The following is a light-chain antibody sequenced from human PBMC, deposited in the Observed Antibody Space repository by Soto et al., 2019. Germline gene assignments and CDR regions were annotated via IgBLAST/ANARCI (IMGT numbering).Light chain of an antibody. CDR2: EVT. CDR3: SSFRTSSTLVV. Sequence: QSALTQPASVSGSPGQSITISCTGTSSDIGGYHYVSWYQQHPGKAPKLMIYEVTNRPSGVSDRFSGSKSGNTASLTISGLQAEDEADYCCSSFRTSSTLVVFGGGTKLTVL. CDR1: SSDIGGYHY. V-gene: IGLV2-14*01. J-gene: IGLJ2*01.